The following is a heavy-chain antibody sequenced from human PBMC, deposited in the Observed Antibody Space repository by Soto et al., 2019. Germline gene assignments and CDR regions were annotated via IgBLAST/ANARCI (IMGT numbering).Heavy chain of an antibody. CDR3: TTLATY. CDR2: IKDKTDGGTI. J-gene: IGHJ4*02. D-gene: IGHD5-12*01. CDR1: GLNLSKAW. Sequence: EVQLVESGGGLVKPGGSLRLSCAASGLNLSKAWMSWVRQAPGEGLEWVGRIKDKTDGGTIDYAAPVTGRFTISRDDSKNALYLQMNILKTDVTAVYYCTTLATYWGQGTLVIVSS. V-gene: IGHV3-15*01.